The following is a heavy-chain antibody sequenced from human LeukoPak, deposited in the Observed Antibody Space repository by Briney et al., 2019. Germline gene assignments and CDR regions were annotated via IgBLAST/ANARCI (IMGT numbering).Heavy chain of an antibody. CDR1: GFTFSSYA. CDR3: ARGPLNAFGVDA. CDR2: IGGSGGST. J-gene: IGHJ6*02. V-gene: IGHV3-23*01. D-gene: IGHD1-1*01. Sequence: PGGSLRLSCAASGFTFSSYAMSWVRQAPGKGLEWVSAIGGSGGSTYHADSVKGRLTISRDNSKNTLYLQMNSPRAEDTALYYCARGPLNAFGVDAWGHGTTVTVSS.